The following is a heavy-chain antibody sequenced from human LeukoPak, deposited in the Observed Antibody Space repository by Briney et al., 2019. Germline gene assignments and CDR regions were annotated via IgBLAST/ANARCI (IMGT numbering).Heavy chain of an antibody. V-gene: IGHV3-48*03. J-gene: IGHJ4*02. CDR1: GFTLNSYD. CDR3: ARGGGSFAPDH. D-gene: IGHD1-26*01. Sequence: GGSLRLSCAASGFTLNSYDMNWVRQAPGKGLEWVSYITSSGTTIYYADSVKGRFTISRDNAKNSLNLQMNSLRAEDTAVYYCARGGGSFAPDHWGQGTLVTVSS. CDR2: ITSSGTTI.